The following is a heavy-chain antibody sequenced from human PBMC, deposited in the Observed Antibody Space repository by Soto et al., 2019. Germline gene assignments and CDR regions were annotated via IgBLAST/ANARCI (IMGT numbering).Heavy chain of an antibody. CDR3: ARVGSASLMIVVIADH. CDR1: GFTFGDYA. Sequence: SRRLSCPTSGFTFGDYAMSWFRQAPGKGLEWVGFIRSKGYGGTTQYAASVKGRFTISRDDSESIAYLQMDSLKTEDTALYYCARVGSASLMIVVIADHWGQGTQVTVSS. J-gene: IGHJ4*02. V-gene: IGHV3-49*03. CDR2: IRSKGYGGTT. D-gene: IGHD3-22*01.